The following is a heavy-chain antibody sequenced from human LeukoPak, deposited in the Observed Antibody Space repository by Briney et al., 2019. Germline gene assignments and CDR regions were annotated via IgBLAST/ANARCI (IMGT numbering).Heavy chain of an antibody. V-gene: IGHV3-7*01. J-gene: IGHJ4*02. CDR3: ARRLKQDATKTFDY. CDR1: KFAFSNYW. CDR2: IKHDGTEK. Sequence: GGSLRLSCEASKFAFSNYWMTWVRQAPGKGLEWVANIKHDGTEKYYVDSVKGRFTVSRDNAKNSLYLQMSSLRAEDTAVYYCARRLKQDATKTFDYWGQGTLVTVSS. D-gene: IGHD5-12*01.